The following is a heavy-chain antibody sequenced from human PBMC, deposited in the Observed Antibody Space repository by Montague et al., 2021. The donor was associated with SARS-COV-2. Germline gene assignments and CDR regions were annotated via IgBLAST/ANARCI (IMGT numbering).Heavy chain of an antibody. V-gene: IGHV4-59*01. CDR1: GGSISSYY. D-gene: IGHD1-1*01. J-gene: IGHJ4*02. CDR2: VHYTGST. Sequence: SETLSLTCEVSGGSISSYYWSWIRQSPGKGLEWIGYVHYTGSTKYNPSLKTRVTLSLDTPKNQFSLKLSSVTAADTAVYYCARAQNTCFIANCVNYFEVWGLGALVTVFS. CDR3: ARAQNTCFIANCVNYFEV.